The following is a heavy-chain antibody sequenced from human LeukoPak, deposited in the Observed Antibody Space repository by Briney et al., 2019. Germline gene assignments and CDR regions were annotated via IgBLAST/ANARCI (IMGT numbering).Heavy chain of an antibody. V-gene: IGHV3-48*01. CDR1: GFTFSSYA. Sequence: GGSLRLSCAASGFTFSSYAMNWVRQAPGKGLEWVSYISSSSSTIYYADSVKGRFTISRDNAKNSLFLQMNSLRAEDTAVYYCARDLMRSGWVLGSFDYWGQGTLVTVSS. J-gene: IGHJ4*02. CDR2: ISSSSSTI. D-gene: IGHD6-19*01. CDR3: ARDLMRSGWVLGSFDY.